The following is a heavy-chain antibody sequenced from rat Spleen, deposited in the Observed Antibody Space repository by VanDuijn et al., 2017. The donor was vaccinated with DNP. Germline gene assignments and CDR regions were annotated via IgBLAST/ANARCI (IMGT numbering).Heavy chain of an antibody. CDR3: ASYYYDGSYYYYAMDA. Sequence: EVQLQESGPGLVKPSQSLSLTCSVTGYSITRNYWGWIRKFPGNKMEWIGHISYSGSTGYNPSLKSRISITRDTSKNQFFLQLNSVTTEDTATYYCASYYYDGSYYYYAMDAWGQGTSVTVSS. CDR1: GYSITRNY. J-gene: IGHJ4*01. V-gene: IGHV3-1*01. D-gene: IGHD1-12*02. CDR2: ISYSGST.